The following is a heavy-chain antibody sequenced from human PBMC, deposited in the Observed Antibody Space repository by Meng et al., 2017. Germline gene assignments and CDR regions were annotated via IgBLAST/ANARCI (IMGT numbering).Heavy chain of an antibody. D-gene: IGHD6-25*01. CDR3: ARDEDISAAGKLFGDY. V-gene: IGHV1-2*06. J-gene: IGHJ4*02. Sequence: VQRVVSGAEVKKPGASVKVSCKPSGYNFPDYYIHWVRRAPGQGLEWMGRINPKSGDTHYAQKFQARVTMTGDTSISTAYMELSGLRSDDTAMYYCARDEDISAAGKLFGDYWGQGTLVTVSS. CDR1: GYNFPDYY. CDR2: INPKSGDT.